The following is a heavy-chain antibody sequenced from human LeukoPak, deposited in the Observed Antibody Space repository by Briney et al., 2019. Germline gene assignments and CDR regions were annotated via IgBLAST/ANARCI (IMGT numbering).Heavy chain of an antibody. D-gene: IGHD6-19*01. CDR3: ARSGYSSGWYGGYYYYYYMDV. J-gene: IGHJ6*03. Sequence: SETLSLTCAVSGGSISSYYWSWIRQPPGKELEWIGYIYYSGSTNYNPSLKSRVTISVDTSKNQFSLKLSSVTAADTAVYYCARSGYSSGWYGGYYYYYYMDVWGKGTTVTISS. CDR2: IYYSGST. V-gene: IGHV4-59*01. CDR1: GGSISSYY.